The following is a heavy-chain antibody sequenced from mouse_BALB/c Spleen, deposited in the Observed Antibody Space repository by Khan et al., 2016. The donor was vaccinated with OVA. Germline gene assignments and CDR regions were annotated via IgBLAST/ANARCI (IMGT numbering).Heavy chain of an antibody. V-gene: IGHV3-2*02. J-gene: IGHJ2*01. Sequence: EVQLQESGPGLVKPSQSLSLTCTVTGYSITSDYAWNWIRQFPGNKLEWMGYISYSGRTSYNPSLKRRISITRATSKNQFFLPLNSVTTEDSATYYCARSVTIPTGGATDFDYWGQGTTLTVSS. CDR1: GYSITSDYA. D-gene: IGHD1-1*01. CDR2: ISYSGRT. CDR3: ARSVTIPTGGATDFDY.